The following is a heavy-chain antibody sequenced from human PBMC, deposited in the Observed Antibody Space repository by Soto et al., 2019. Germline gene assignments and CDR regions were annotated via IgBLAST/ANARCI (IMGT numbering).Heavy chain of an antibody. CDR1: GYSFTSYW. Sequence: GESLKISCKGSGYSFTSYWISWVRQMPGKGLEWMGRIDPSDSYTNYSPSFQGHVPISADKSISTAYLQWSSLKASDTAMYYCASRYCSSTSCLNLYYYGMDVWGQGTTVTVSS. D-gene: IGHD2-2*01. CDR2: IDPSDSYT. V-gene: IGHV5-10-1*01. CDR3: ASRYCSSTSCLNLYYYGMDV. J-gene: IGHJ6*02.